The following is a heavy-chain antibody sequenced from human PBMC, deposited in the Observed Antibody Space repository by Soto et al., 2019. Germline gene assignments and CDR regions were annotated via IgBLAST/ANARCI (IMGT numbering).Heavy chain of an antibody. J-gene: IGHJ2*01. D-gene: IGHD1-26*01. Sequence: ASVKVSCKASGYTFTGYYMHWVRQAPGQGLEWMGWINPNSGGTNYAQKFQGRVTMTRDTSISTAYMELSRLRSDDTAVYYCARGEGAQGAGDRDWYFDLWGRGTLVTVSS. V-gene: IGHV1-2*02. CDR2: INPNSGGT. CDR1: GYTFTGYY. CDR3: ARGEGAQGAGDRDWYFDL.